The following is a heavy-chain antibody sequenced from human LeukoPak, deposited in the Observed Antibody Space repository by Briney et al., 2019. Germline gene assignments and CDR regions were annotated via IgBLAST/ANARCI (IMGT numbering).Heavy chain of an antibody. D-gene: IGHD2-2*01. CDR2: INPNSGGT. V-gene: IGHV1-2*02. J-gene: IGHJ3*02. Sequence: ASVKVSCKASGYTFASYGISWVRQAPGQGLEWMGWINPNSGGTNYAQKFQGRVTMTRDTTISTAYMELSRLRSDDTAVYYCARARGSLTRTTRYAFDIWGQGTMVTVSS. CDR3: ARARGSLTRTTRYAFDI. CDR1: GYTFASYG.